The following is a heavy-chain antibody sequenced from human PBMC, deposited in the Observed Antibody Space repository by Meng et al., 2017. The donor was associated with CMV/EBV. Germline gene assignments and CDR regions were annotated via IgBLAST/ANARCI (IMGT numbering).Heavy chain of an antibody. D-gene: IGHD3-22*01. CDR3: ARGRDYDSSVYYGY. CDR1: GFTFSSYA. CDR2: ISYDGSNK. V-gene: IGHV3-30*04. Sequence: GGSLRLSCAASGFTFSSYAMHWVRQAPGKGLEWVAVISYDGSNKYYADSVKGRFTISRDNSKNTLYLQMNSLRAEDTAVYYCARGRDYDSSVYYGYWGQGTLVTVSS. J-gene: IGHJ4*02.